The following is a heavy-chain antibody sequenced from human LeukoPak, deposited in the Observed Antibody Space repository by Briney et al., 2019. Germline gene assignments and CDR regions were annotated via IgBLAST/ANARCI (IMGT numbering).Heavy chain of an antibody. CDR1: GFTFDDYA. V-gene: IGHV3-9*01. CDR3: AKDSSSYNYYYMDV. J-gene: IGHJ6*03. CDR2: ISWNSGSI. Sequence: PGRSLRLSCAASGFTFDDYAMHWVRHAPGKGLEWVSGISWNSGSIGYADSVKGRFTISRDNAKNSLYLQMNSLRAEDTALYYCAKDSSSYNYYYMDVWGKGTTVTVSS.